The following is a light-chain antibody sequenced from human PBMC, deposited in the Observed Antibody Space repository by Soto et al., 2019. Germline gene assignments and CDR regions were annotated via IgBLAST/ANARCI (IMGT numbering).Light chain of an antibody. Sequence: LTQPASVSGSPGQSITISCTGTNSDVGAYKPVSWYQHHPGKAPKLMIYDVSYRPSGVSNRFSGSRSGNTASLTISGLQPEDESDYYCSSSTTRGTRVFGTGTKVTVL. V-gene: IGLV2-14*03. CDR2: DVS. CDR1: NSDVGAYKP. J-gene: IGLJ1*01. CDR3: SSSTTRGTRV.